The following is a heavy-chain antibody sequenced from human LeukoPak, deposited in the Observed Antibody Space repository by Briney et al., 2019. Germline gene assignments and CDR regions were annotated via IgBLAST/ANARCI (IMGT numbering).Heavy chain of an antibody. CDR2: IGTAGDT. CDR1: GFTFSSYD. CDR3: ARDCGRDEFDY. Sequence: PGGSLRLSCAASGFTFSSYDMHWVRQATGKGLEWVSAIGTAGDTYYPGSVKGRFTISRENAKNSLYLQMNSLRAEDTAVYYCARDCGRDEFDYWGQGTLVTVSS. V-gene: IGHV3-13*01. D-gene: IGHD5-24*01. J-gene: IGHJ4*02.